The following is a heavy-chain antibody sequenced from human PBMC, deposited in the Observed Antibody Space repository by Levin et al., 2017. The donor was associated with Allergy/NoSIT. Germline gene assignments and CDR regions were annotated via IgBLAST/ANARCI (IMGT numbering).Heavy chain of an antibody. CDR1: GFTFNSYA. CDR2: ITGSGAST. D-gene: IGHD4-17*01. Sequence: GGSLRLSCAASGFTFNSYAMNWVRQAPGKGLEWVAAITGSGASTFYAQSVKGRFTISRDDSSNTLHLQMTSLRSDDTAVYYCAKDQRFTVTTTCESWGQGVQVIVSS. J-gene: IGHJ5*02. CDR3: AKDQRFTVTTTCES. V-gene: IGHV3-23*01.